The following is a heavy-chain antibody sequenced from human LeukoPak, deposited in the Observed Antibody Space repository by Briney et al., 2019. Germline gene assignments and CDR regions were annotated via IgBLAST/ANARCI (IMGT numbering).Heavy chain of an antibody. Sequence: ASVKVSCKASGYTFTSYDINWVRQATGQGLEWMGWMNPNSGNTGYAQKFQGRVTMTRNTSISTAYMELSSLRSEDTAVYYCAQSFYRTTVTTTSRYDYWGQGTLVTVSS. CDR2: MNPNSGNT. CDR3: AQSFYRTTVTTTSRYDY. CDR1: GYTFTSYD. D-gene: IGHD4-17*01. V-gene: IGHV1-8*01. J-gene: IGHJ4*02.